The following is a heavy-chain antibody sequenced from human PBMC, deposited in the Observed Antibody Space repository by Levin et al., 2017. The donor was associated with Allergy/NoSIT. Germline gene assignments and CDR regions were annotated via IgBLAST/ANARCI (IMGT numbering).Heavy chain of an antibody. CDR3: ASWAMYHYDRSAFDYFYYAMDV. V-gene: IGHV3-21*01. J-gene: IGHJ6*02. CDR2: ISAGGNYI. CDR1: GILFSSSD. D-gene: IGHD3-22*01. Sequence: LSLTCAASGILFSSSDMNWVRQAPGKGLEWVSSISAGGNYIYYADSVKGRFTISRDNAKKSLFLQMNSLRAEDTAVYYCASWAMYHYDRSAFDYFYYAMDVWGQGTTVTVSS.